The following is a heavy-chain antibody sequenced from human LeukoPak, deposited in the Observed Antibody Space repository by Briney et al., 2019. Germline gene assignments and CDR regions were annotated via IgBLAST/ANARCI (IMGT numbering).Heavy chain of an antibody. CDR1: GYSISSGYY. CDR2: IYYSGST. CDR3: AREVTMVRGITGYYYYMDV. V-gene: IGHV4-38-2*02. D-gene: IGHD3-10*01. Sequence: RSSETLSLTCTVSGYSISSGYYWGWIRQPPGKGLEWIGSIYYSGSTYYNPSLKSRVTISVDTSKNQFSLKLSSVTAADTAVYYCAREVTMVRGITGYYYYMDVWGKGTTVTISS. J-gene: IGHJ6*03.